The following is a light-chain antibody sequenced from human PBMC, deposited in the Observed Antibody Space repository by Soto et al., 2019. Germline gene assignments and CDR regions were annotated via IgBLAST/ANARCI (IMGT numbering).Light chain of an antibody. V-gene: IGKV1-39*01. Sequence: DIQMTQSPSSLSASVGDRVTITCLAGQSISSYLNWYQQKPGKAPKFLIYAASSLQSGVPSRFSGSGSGTDFTLTISSLQPEDFATYYCQQSYNTPLTFGPGTKVDIK. CDR3: QQSYNTPLT. CDR1: QSISSY. CDR2: AAS. J-gene: IGKJ3*01.